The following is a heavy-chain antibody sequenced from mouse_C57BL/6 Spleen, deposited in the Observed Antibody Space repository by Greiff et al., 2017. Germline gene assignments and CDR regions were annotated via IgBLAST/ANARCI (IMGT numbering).Heavy chain of an antibody. J-gene: IGHJ1*03. CDR2: ISSGSSTI. CDR1: GFTFSDYG. Sequence: EVQRVESGGGLVKPGGSLKLSCAASGFTFSDYGMHWVRQAPEKGLEWVAYISSGSSTIYYADTVKGRFTISRDNAKNTLFLQMTSLRSEDTAMYYCARSYSTLAFDVWGTGTTVTVSS. V-gene: IGHV5-17*01. CDR3: ARSYSTLAFDV. D-gene: IGHD2-5*01.